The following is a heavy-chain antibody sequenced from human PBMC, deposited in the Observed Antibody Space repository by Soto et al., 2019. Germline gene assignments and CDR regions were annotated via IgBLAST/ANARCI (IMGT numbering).Heavy chain of an antibody. Sequence: EVQLVESGGGLVESGGSLRLSCAASGFTFKGAWMNWVRQGPGKGLEWVGRVKGKVNGETMHYAAPVQGRFTISRADSRNTVYLQMNRLGTEDTAMYYCSADLPDWGAYAFDYWGQGALVTVSS. CDR2: VKGKVNGETM. CDR1: GFTFKGAW. CDR3: SADLPDWGAYAFDY. J-gene: IGHJ4*02. V-gene: IGHV3-15*07. D-gene: IGHD3-16*01.